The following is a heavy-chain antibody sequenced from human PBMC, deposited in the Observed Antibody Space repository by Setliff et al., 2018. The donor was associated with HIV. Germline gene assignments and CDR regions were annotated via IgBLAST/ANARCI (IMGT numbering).Heavy chain of an antibody. D-gene: IGHD3-10*01. CDR1: GGSISSCNW. V-gene: IGHV4-4*02. J-gene: IGHJ6*02. Sequence: SETLSLTCAVSGGSISSCNWWSWVRQPPGKGREWIGEIYHSGSTNYNPSIKSRVTILVDTANNQFSLTLNSVTAADTAVYYCSRVEAKVRGATYGMDVWGQGTTVTVSS. CDR2: IYHSGST. CDR3: SRVEAKVRGATYGMDV.